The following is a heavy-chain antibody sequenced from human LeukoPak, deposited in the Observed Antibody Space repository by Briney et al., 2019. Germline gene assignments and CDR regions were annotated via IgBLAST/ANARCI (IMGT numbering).Heavy chain of an antibody. V-gene: IGHV3-7*01. J-gene: IGHJ3*02. CDR1: GFTFSSYW. Sequence: GGSLRLSCAASGFTFSSYWMSWVRQAPGKGLEWVANIKQDGSEKYYVDSVKGRFTISRDNAKNSLYLQMNSLRAEDTAVYYCTRRDFNYYDSNSPNINDAFDIWGQGTMVTVSS. CDR2: IKQDGSEK. D-gene: IGHD3-22*01. CDR3: TRRDFNYYDSNSPNINDAFDI.